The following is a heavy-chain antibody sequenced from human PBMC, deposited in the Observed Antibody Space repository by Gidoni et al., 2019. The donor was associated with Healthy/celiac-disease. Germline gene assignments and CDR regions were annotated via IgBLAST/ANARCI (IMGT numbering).Heavy chain of an antibody. V-gene: IGHV4-34*01. CDR3: ASMQDYGAQY. J-gene: IGHJ4*02. Sequence: QVQLQQWGAGLLKPSETLSLTCAVYGGSFSGYYWSWIRQPPGKGLEWIGEINHSGSTNYNPSLKSRVTISVDTSKNQFSLKLSSVTAADTAVYYCASMQDYGAQYWGQGTLVTVSS. D-gene: IGHD4-17*01. CDR1: GGSFSGYY. CDR2: INHSGST.